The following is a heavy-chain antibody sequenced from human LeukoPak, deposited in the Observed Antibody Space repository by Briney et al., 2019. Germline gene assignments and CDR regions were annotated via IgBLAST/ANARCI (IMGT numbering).Heavy chain of an antibody. Sequence: GGSLRLSCAASGFTFSSYAMNWVRQAPGKGLEYVSAISNNGGSTYYANSVKGRFTISRDNSKKTLYLQMGSLRAEDMAVYYCARERSSYYGMDVWGQGTTVTVSS. CDR3: ARERSSYYGMDV. J-gene: IGHJ6*02. D-gene: IGHD2-2*01. CDR1: GFTFSSYA. V-gene: IGHV3-64*01. CDR2: ISNNGGST.